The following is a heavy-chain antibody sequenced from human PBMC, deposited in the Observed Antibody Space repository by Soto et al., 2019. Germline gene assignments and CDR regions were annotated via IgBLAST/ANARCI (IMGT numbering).Heavy chain of an antibody. CDR3: ARDSGELGWFDP. CDR2: INPSGGST. D-gene: IGHD3-16*01. J-gene: IGHJ5*02. Sequence: QVQLVQSGAEVKKPGASVKVSCKASGYTFTSYYMHWVRQAPGQGLEWMGIINPSGGSTSYAQKFQGRVTMTRDTSTSTVYMALSSLRSEDTAVYYCARDSGELGWFDPWGQGTLVTVSS. CDR1: GYTFTSYY. V-gene: IGHV1-46*01.